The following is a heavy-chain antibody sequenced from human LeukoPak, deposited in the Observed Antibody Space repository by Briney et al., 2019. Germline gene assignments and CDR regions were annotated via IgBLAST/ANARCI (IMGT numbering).Heavy chain of an antibody. Sequence: GESLKISCKGSGYSFTNYWIGWVRQMPGKGPEWMGIIYPGDSDTRYSPSFQGQVTISADTSISTAYLQWSSLKASDTAMYYCARHLRLWQNWFDPWGQGTLVTVSS. D-gene: IGHD5-18*01. J-gene: IGHJ5*02. CDR3: ARHLRLWQNWFDP. CDR1: GYSFTNYW. V-gene: IGHV5-51*01. CDR2: IYPGDSDT.